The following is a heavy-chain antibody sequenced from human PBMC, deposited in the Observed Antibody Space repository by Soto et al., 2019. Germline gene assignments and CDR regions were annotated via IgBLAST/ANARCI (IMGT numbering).Heavy chain of an antibody. CDR2: IYYSGST. D-gene: IGHD3-10*01. Sequence: PSETLSLTCTVSGGSISSYYWSWIRQPPGRGLEWIGYIYYSGSTNYNPSLKSRVTISVDTSKNQFSLKLSSVTAADTAVYYCARLYGSGSYYNVWADDYWGQGTLVTVSS. CDR1: GGSISSYY. V-gene: IGHV4-59*01. J-gene: IGHJ4*02. CDR3: ARLYGSGSYYNVWADDY.